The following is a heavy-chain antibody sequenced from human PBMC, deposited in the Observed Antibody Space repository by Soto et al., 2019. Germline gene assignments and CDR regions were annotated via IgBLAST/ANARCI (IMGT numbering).Heavy chain of an antibody. Sequence: SETLSLTCTVSGGSISSSSYYWGWIRQPPGKGLEWIGSIYYSGSTYYNPSLKSRVTISVDRSKNQFSLKLSSVTAADTAVYYCARGVRYCSSTSCYRGEFRWFDPWGQGTLVTVSS. CDR1: GGSISSSSYY. J-gene: IGHJ5*02. V-gene: IGHV4-39*07. CDR2: IYYSGST. D-gene: IGHD2-2*01. CDR3: ARGVRYCSSTSCYRGEFRWFDP.